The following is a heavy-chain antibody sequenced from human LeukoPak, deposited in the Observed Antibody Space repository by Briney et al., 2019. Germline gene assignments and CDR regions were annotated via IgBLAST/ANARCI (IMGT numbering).Heavy chain of an antibody. CDR3: ARAAQPGFDP. D-gene: IGHD1-14*01. CDR2: ISSDSGTI. J-gene: IGHJ5*02. Sequence: GGSLRLSCGASGLTFSTYSMNWVRQAPGKGLEWVSYISSDSGTIYYADSVKGRFTISRDNAKKSLYLQMNSLRAEDTAVYYCARAAQPGFDPWGQRTLVTVSS. V-gene: IGHV3-48*01. CDR1: GLTFSTYS.